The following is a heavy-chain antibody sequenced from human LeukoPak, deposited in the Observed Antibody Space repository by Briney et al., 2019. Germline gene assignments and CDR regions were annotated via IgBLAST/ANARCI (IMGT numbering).Heavy chain of an antibody. Sequence: SETLSLTCTVSGGSISSATYYWSWIRQPAGKGLEWIGRIYTGGSTNYNPSLKSRVTISVDTSKNQFSLKLSSVTAADTAVYYCARQGDVDIVATTFYGAKTFDYWGQGTLVTVSS. D-gene: IGHD5-12*01. CDR2: IYTGGST. J-gene: IGHJ4*02. CDR3: ARQGDVDIVATTFYGAKTFDY. V-gene: IGHV4-61*02. CDR1: GGSISSATYY.